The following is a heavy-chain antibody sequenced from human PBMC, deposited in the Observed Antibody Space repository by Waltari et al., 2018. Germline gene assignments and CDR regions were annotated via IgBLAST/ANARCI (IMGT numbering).Heavy chain of an antibody. D-gene: IGHD6-13*01. J-gene: IGHJ4*02. Sequence: QVQLQQWGAGLLKPSETLSLTCAVYGGSFSGYYWSWIRQPPGKGLEWIGEINHSGSTNYNPSLKSRVTISVDTSKNQFSLKLSSVTAADTAVYYCARARQAGYSSSCLRGKCYFDYWGQGTLVTVSS. CDR3: ARARQAGYSSSCLRGKCYFDY. CDR2: INHSGST. CDR1: GGSFSGYY. V-gene: IGHV4-34*01.